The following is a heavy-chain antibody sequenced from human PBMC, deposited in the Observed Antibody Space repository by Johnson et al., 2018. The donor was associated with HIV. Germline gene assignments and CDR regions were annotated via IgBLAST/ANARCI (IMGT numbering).Heavy chain of an antibody. D-gene: IGHD6-19*01. J-gene: IGHJ3*02. V-gene: IGHV3-7*01. CDR2: IKQDGREK. CDR1: GFTFSRYW. CDR3: TGGWYNLSAFDI. Sequence: VQLVESGGGLVKPGGSLRLSCAASGFTFSRYWMSWVRQAPGKGLEWVANIKQDGREKYYVDSVKGRFTISRDNAKNALYLQMSSLRAEDTSMYYCTGGWYNLSAFDIWGQGTMVTVSS.